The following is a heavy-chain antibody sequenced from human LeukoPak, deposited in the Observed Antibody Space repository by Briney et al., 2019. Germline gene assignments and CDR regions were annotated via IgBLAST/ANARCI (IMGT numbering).Heavy chain of an antibody. V-gene: IGHV3-7*01. J-gene: IGHJ4*02. CDR1: GFTFISHW. D-gene: IGHD6-19*01. CDR3: ARGDLGRGWTFAC. CDR2: INQDGSEK. Sequence: PGGSLRLSCAASGFTFISHWMTWVRQAPGKGLEWVANINQDGSEKYYVDSVKGRFTISRDNTKNSLYLQMNSLRAEDTTVYYCARGDLGRGWTFACWGQGTLVTVSS.